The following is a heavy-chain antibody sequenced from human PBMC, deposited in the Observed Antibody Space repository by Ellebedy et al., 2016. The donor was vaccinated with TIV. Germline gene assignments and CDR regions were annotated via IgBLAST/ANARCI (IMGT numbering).Heavy chain of an antibody. Sequence: GGSLRLSXAASGFTFSSYSMNWVRQAPGKGLEWVSSISSSSSYIYYADSVKGRFTISRDNAKNSLYLQMNSLRAEDTAVYYCARDIVVVVAATREKFFDYWGQGTLVTVSS. CDR2: ISSSSSYI. J-gene: IGHJ4*02. CDR3: ARDIVVVVAATREKFFDY. D-gene: IGHD2-15*01. CDR1: GFTFSSYS. V-gene: IGHV3-21*01.